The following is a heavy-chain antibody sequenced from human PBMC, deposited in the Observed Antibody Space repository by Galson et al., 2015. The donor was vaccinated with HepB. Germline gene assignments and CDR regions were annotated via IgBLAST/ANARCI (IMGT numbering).Heavy chain of an antibody. Sequence: SLRLSCAASGFTFSGSAMHWVRQASGKGLEWVGRIRSKANSYATAYAASVKGRFTISRDDSKNTAYLQMNSLKTEDTAVYYCTRHLFTYYQQLGFDPWGQGTLVTVSS. D-gene: IGHD2-2*01. J-gene: IGHJ5*02. CDR2: IRSKANSYAT. CDR1: GFTFSGSA. V-gene: IGHV3-73*01. CDR3: TRHLFTYYQQLGFDP.